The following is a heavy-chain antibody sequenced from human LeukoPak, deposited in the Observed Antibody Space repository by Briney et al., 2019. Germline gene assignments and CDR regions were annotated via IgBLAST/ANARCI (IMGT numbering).Heavy chain of an antibody. D-gene: IGHD3-22*01. Sequence: ASVKVSCKASGYTFTNYGIIWVRQAPGQGHEWMGWISGFNGKTKYAQILQGRVTMTTDPHTTTAYMELGSLRSDDTAVYFCARSHSGSLRAPFDHWGQGTLVTVSS. CDR3: ARSHSGSLRAPFDH. J-gene: IGHJ4*02. CDR2: ISGFNGKT. V-gene: IGHV1-18*01. CDR1: GYTFTNYG.